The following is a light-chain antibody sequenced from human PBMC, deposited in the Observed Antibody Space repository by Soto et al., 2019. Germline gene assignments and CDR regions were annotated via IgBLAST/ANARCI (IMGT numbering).Light chain of an antibody. CDR2: RAS. Sequence: EIVMTQSPATLSVSVGERATLSCRASQSVTSNLAWYQQKRGQAPRLLISRASTRATGVPARFSGSGSGTEFTLTISSLQSEDFAVYYCQQYNDWPPMYTFGQGTKVEIK. CDR1: QSVTSN. V-gene: IGKV3-15*01. J-gene: IGKJ2*01. CDR3: QQYNDWPPMYT.